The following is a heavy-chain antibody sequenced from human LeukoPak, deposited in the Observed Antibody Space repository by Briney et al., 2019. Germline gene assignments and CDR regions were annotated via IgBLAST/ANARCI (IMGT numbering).Heavy chain of an antibody. J-gene: IGHJ3*01. CDR1: GFTFSSYW. V-gene: IGHV3-7*03. Sequence: PGGSLRLSCAASGFTFSSYWLSWVRQAPGTGLEWVANINQDGSATSYVDSVKGRFTISRDNAKNSLYLQMNSLRADDTAMYYCVRPPAYCSSLICIDSFNVWGQGTMVTVSS. D-gene: IGHD2-2*01. CDR2: INQDGSAT. CDR3: VRPPAYCSSLICIDSFNV.